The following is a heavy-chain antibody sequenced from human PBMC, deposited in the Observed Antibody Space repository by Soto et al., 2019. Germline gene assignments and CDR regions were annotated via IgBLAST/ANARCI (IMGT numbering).Heavy chain of an antibody. Sequence: VQLVQSGAEVKKPGSSVKVSCKASGGTFSSYAISWVRQAPGQGLEWMGGIIPSFGTANYAQKFQGRVTITADESTRTAYMELSSLRSEDTAVYYWASHTGFVVVPAARGAEDYWGQGTLVTVSS. J-gene: IGHJ4*02. V-gene: IGHV1-69*01. CDR2: IIPSFGTA. CDR1: GGTFSSYA. D-gene: IGHD2-2*01. CDR3: ASHTGFVVVPAARGAEDY.